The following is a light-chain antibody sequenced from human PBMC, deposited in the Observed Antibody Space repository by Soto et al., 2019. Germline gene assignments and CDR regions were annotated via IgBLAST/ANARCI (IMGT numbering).Light chain of an antibody. CDR1: KSVSSN. J-gene: IGKJ2*01. V-gene: IGKV3-15*01. CDR3: QQYNNWPPEYT. CDR2: GAS. Sequence: EIVMPQSPAPLSVSPGERATLPCRASKSVSSNLAWYQQKPAQAPRLLTYGASTRATGIPARFSGSGSGTEFTLTISSLQSEDFAVYYCQQYNNWPPEYTFGQGTKLEIK.